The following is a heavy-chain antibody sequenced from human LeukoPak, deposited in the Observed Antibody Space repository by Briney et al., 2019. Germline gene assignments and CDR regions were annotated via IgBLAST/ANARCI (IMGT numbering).Heavy chain of an antibody. Sequence: SETLSLTCTVSGYSISSGYYWGWIRQPPGKGLEWIGSIYHSGSTYYNPSLKSRVTISVDTSKNQFSLKLSSVTAADTAVYYCARLTCSSTSCYAITNWFDPWGQGTLVTVSS. V-gene: IGHV4-38-2*02. CDR1: GYSISSGYY. J-gene: IGHJ5*02. D-gene: IGHD2-2*01. CDR3: ARLTCSSTSCYAITNWFDP. CDR2: IYHSGST.